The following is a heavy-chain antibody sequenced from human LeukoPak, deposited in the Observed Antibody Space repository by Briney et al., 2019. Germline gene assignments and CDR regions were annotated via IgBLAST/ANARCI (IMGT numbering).Heavy chain of an antibody. Sequence: SVKVSCKASGGTFSSYAISWVRQAPGQGLEWMGGIIPIFGTANYAQKFQGRVTMTRDTSTSTVYMELSSLRSEDSAVYSCARGRYDSSRYYYDYWGQGTLVTVSS. CDR3: ARGRYDSSRYYYDY. CDR1: GGTFSSYA. J-gene: IGHJ4*02. V-gene: IGHV1-69*05. D-gene: IGHD3-22*01. CDR2: IIPIFGTA.